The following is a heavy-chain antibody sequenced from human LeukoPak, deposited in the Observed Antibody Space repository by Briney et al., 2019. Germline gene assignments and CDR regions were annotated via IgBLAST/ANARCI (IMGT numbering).Heavy chain of an antibody. V-gene: IGHV3-23*01. CDR3: AKAAYDIVGATSYNWFDP. J-gene: IGHJ5*02. CDR1: GFTFSSYA. CDR2: ISGSGGST. D-gene: IGHD1-26*01. Sequence: PGGSLRLSCAASGFTFSSYAMSWVRQAPGKGLEWVSAISGSGGSTYYADSVKGRFTISRDNSKNTLYLQMNSLRAEDTAVYYCAKAAYDIVGATSYNWFDPWGQGTLVTVSS.